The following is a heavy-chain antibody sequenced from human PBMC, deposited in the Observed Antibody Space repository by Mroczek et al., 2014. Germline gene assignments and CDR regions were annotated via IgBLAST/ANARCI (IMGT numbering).Heavy chain of an antibody. V-gene: IGHV4-39*01. CDR1: GGSISSSSYY. Sequence: QVQLQESGPGLVKPSETLSLTCTVSGGSISSSSYYWGWIRQPPGKGLEWIGSIYYSGSTYYNPSLKSRVTISVDTSKNQFSLKLSSVTAADTAVYYCTIVVVPAATGYYYYGMDVWGQGTTVTVSS. CDR3: TIVVVPAATGYYYYGMDV. CDR2: IYYSGST. J-gene: IGHJ6*02. D-gene: IGHD2-2*01.